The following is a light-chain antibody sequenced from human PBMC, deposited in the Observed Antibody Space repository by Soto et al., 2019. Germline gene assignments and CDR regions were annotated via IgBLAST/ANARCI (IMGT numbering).Light chain of an antibody. V-gene: IGLV1-44*01. J-gene: IGLJ3*02. CDR3: ATWDDTLNVWM. CDR2: YNN. Sequence: QSALTQTPSASGTPGQRVTLSCSGSSSNIGSNTVNWYQQLPSTAPKLLIYYNNQRPSGVPDRFSGSKSGTSASLAISGVQSEDEADYYCATWDDTLNVWMFGGGTKLTVL. CDR1: SSNIGSNT.